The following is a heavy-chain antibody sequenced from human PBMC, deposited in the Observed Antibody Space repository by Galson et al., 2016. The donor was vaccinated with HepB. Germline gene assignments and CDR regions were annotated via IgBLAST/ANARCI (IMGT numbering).Heavy chain of an antibody. CDR2: ISGGGVRT. CDR3: AKTITIFGVNTYFDY. D-gene: IGHD3-3*01. J-gene: IGHJ4*02. CDR1: GFSFSDYG. Sequence: SLRLSCAASGFSFSDYGMNWVRQAPGKGLQWVSAISGGGVRTWSADFMRGRFTISRDNSRNMLFLEMNSLRAEDTAVHYCAKTITIFGVNTYFDYWGQGTPVTVSS. V-gene: IGHV3-23*01.